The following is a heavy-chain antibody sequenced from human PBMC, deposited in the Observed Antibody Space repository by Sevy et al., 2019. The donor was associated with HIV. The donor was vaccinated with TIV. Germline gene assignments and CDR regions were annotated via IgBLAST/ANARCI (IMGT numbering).Heavy chain of an antibody. CDR2: INQDGSET. D-gene: IGHD3-3*01. J-gene: IGHJ4*02. CDR3: ARVPRYDEPYYFDY. CDR1: GFTFSSYW. Sequence: GGSLRLSCAASGFTFSSYWMSWVRQAPGKGLEWVATINQDGSETFYVDSVKGRFTISRHNPRKSLYLQMNSLSAEDTAVYYCARVPRYDEPYYFDYWGQGALVTVSS. V-gene: IGHV3-7*01.